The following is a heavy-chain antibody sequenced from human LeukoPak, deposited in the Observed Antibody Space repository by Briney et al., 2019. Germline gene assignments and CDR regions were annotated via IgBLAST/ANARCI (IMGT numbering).Heavy chain of an antibody. CDR1: GGSFSGYY. V-gene: IGHV4-34*01. CDR2: INHSGST. J-gene: IGHJ6*03. D-gene: IGHD6-6*01. CDR3: AGGLIGVAARQDYYYYMDV. Sequence: PSETLSLTCAVYGGSFSGYYWSWIRQPPGKGLEWIGEINHSGSTNYNPSLKSRVTISVDTSKNQFSLKLSSVTAADTAVYYCAGGLIGVAARQDYYYYMDVWGKGTTVTVSS.